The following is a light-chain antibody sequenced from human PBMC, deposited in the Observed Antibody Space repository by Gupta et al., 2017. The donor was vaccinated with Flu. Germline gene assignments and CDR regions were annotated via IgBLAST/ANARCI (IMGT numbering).Light chain of an antibody. V-gene: IGLV3-25*02. CDR1: ALPKQY. J-gene: IGLJ3*02. CDR2: KDT. CDR3: QSADSSDTWV. Sequence: SYELTRPPLLSVSPGQTARITCSGDALPKQYAYWYQQKPGQAPVLVIYKDTERPSGIPERFSGSRSGTIVTLTIGGVQAEDEADYYCQSADSSDTWVFGGGTKLTVL.